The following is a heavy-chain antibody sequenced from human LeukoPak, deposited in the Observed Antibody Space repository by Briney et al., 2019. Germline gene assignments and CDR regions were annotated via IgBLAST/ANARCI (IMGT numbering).Heavy chain of an antibody. D-gene: IGHD6-19*01. CDR3: AKNRAGSGWDSAV. CDR2: ISGSSGST. J-gene: IGHJ4*02. V-gene: IGHV3-23*01. Sequence: GGSLRLSCAASGFTFSNYAMSWVRQAPGKGLEWVSAISGSSGSTYYADSVKGWFTISRDNSKNTLYLQMNSLRAEDTAVYYCAKNRAGSGWDSAVWGQGTLVTVSS. CDR1: GFTFSNYA.